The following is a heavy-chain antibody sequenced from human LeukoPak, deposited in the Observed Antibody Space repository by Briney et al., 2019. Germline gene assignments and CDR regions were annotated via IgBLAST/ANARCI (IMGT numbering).Heavy chain of an antibody. V-gene: IGHV1-18*01. CDR3: ARGYSGSYYPHLDY. D-gene: IGHD1-26*01. Sequence: GASVKVSCKASGYTFTSYGISWVRQAPGQGLEWMGWNSAYNGNTNYAQKLQGRVTMTADTSTSTAYMELRSLRSDDTAVYYCARGYSGSYYPHLDYWGQGTLVTVSS. CDR2: NSAYNGNT. J-gene: IGHJ4*02. CDR1: GYTFTSYG.